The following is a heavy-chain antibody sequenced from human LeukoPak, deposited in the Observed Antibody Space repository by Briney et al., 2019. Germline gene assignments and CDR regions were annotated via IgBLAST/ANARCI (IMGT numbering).Heavy chain of an antibody. J-gene: IGHJ4*02. CDR3: ARDHRAYYYDSSGFFDY. CDR2: IIPIFGTA. D-gene: IGHD3-22*01. CDR1: GGTFSSYA. V-gene: IGHV1-69*05. Sequence: SAKVSCKASGGTFSSYAISWVRQAPGQGLEWMGRIIPIFGTANYAQKFQGRVTITTDESTSTAYMELSSLRSEDTAVYYCARDHRAYYYDSSGFFDYWGQGTLVTVSS.